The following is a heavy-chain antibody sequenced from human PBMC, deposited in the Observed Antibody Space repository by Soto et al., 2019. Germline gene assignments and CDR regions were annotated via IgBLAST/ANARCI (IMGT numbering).Heavy chain of an antibody. CDR2: INAGNGNT. CDR3: ARRGSGWQPPPYYFDY. V-gene: IGHV1-3*01. J-gene: IGHJ4*02. CDR1: GYTFTSYA. D-gene: IGHD6-19*01. Sequence: ASVKVSCQASGYTFTSYAMHWVRQAPGQRLEWMGWINAGNGNTKYSQKFQGRVTITRDTSASTAYMELSSLRSEDTAVYYCARRGSGWQPPPYYFDYWGQGTLVTVSS.